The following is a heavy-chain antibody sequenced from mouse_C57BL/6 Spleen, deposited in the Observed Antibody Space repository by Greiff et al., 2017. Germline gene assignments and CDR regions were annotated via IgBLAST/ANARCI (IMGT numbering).Heavy chain of an antibody. CDR3: ARKEDYEGAMDY. J-gene: IGHJ4*01. CDR2: INYDGSST. Sequence: EVMLVESEGGLVQPGSSMKLSCTASGFTFSDYYMAWVRQVPEKGLEWVANINYDGSSTYYLDSLKSRFIISRDNAKNILYLHMSSLKSEDTATYYCARKEDYEGAMDYWGQGTSVTVSS. CDR1: GFTFSDYY. D-gene: IGHD2-4*01. V-gene: IGHV5-16*01.